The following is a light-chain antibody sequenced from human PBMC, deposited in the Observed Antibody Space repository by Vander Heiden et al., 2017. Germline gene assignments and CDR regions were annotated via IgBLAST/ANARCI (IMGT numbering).Light chain of an antibody. J-gene: IGLJ2*01. Sequence: SYVLTPPPSVSVAPGQTASISCGGRNIESKRVQWYQQRPGQAPLLVVYDDNDRPSGIPERFSGSNSGNTATLIITGVEAGDEGDYFCQVWDGGSDLLVVFGGGTKLTVL. V-gene: IGLV3-21*02. CDR3: QVWDGGSDLLVV. CDR2: DDN. CDR1: NIESKR.